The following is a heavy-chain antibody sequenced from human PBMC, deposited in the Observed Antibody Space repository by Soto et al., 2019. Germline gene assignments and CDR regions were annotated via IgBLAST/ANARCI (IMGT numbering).Heavy chain of an antibody. CDR1: GFTFSSYW. J-gene: IGHJ6*02. V-gene: IGHV3-7*01. CDR2: IKQDGSEK. D-gene: IGHD3-3*01. Sequence: WGSLRLSCAASGFTFSSYWMSWFRQSPGKGLEWVANIKQDGSEKYYVDSVKGRFTISRGNAKNSLYLQMNSLRAEDTAVYYCARRLNYDFWSGYYTGGMDVWGQGTTVTVSS. CDR3: ARRLNYDFWSGYYTGGMDV.